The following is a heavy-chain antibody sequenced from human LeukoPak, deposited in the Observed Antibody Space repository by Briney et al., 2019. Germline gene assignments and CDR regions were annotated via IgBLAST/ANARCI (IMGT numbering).Heavy chain of an antibody. CDR3: ARRNWSGPQPLFDF. J-gene: IGHJ4*02. V-gene: IGHV1-3*01. CDR1: GYTFTSYV. CDR2: INAGNGNT. Sequence: ASVKVSCKASGYTFTSYVMHWVRQAPGQRLEWMGWINAGNGNTKYSQKFQNRLTITRDTSASTAYMELNSLRSEDTAVYYCARRNWSGPQPLFDFWGQGTLVTVSS. D-gene: IGHD1-20*01.